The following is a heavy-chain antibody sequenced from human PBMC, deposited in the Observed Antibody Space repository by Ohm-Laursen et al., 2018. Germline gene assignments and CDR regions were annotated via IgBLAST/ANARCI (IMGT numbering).Heavy chain of an antibody. V-gene: IGHV3-33*01. D-gene: IGHD6-13*01. Sequence: SLRLSCAASGFTFSSYGMHWVRQAPGKGLEWVAVIWYDGSNKYYADSVKGRFTISRDNSKNTLYLQMNSLSAEDTAVYYCARDRILAAAYNGMDVWGQGTTVTVSS. CDR1: GFTFSSYG. CDR3: ARDRILAAAYNGMDV. CDR2: IWYDGSNK. J-gene: IGHJ6*02.